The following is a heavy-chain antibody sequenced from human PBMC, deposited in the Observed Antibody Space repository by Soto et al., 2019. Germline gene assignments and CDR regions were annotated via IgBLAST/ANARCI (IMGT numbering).Heavy chain of an antibody. CDR1: GFTFNNYA. Sequence: GGSLRLSCAASGFTFNNYALNWVRQAPGKGLEWVSSISGTGGSTFYAGSAKGRFTISRDNSKNTLFLQMTSLRAEDMAVYYCGKGNSKWGTGDAFDIWGQGTMVTVSS. CDR2: ISGTGGST. V-gene: IGHV3-23*01. J-gene: IGHJ3*02. CDR3: GKGNSKWGTGDAFDI. D-gene: IGHD7-27*01.